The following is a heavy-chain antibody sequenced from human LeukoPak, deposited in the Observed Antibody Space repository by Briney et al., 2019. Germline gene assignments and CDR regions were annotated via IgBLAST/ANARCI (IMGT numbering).Heavy chain of an antibody. CDR3: ARGRYSYDSSGYLDY. CDR2: ISAYNGNT. V-gene: IGHV1-18*01. CDR1: GYTFTSYG. D-gene: IGHD3-22*01. J-gene: IGHJ4*02. Sequence: GASVKVSCKASGYTFTSYGISWVRQAPGQGLEWMGWISAYNGNTNYAQKLQGRVTMTTDTSTSTAYMELRSPRSDDTAVYYCARGRYSYDSSGYLDYWGQGTLVTVSS.